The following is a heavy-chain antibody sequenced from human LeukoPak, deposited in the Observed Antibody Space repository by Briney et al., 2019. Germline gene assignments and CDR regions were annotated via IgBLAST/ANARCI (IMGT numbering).Heavy chain of an antibody. CDR3: ARVLTGYYRSGYYYYMDV. V-gene: IGHV4-59*01. CDR1: GGSISSYY. Sequence: SETLSLTCTVSGGSISSYYWSWIRQPPGKGLEWIGYIYYSGSTNYNPSLKSRVTISVDTSKNQFSLKLSSVTAADTAVYYCARVLTGYYRSGYYYYMDVWGKGTTVTISS. J-gene: IGHJ6*03. CDR2: IYYSGST. D-gene: IGHD3-9*01.